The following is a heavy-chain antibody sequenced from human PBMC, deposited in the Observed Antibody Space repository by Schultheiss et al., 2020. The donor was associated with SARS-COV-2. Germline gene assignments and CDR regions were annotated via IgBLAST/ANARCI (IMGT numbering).Heavy chain of an antibody. CDR3: ASFPHYYDRSSFYLDY. J-gene: IGHJ4*02. D-gene: IGHD3-22*01. CDR2: IIPIFGTA. V-gene: IGHV1-69*13. Sequence: SVKVSCKASGGTFSSYAISWVRQAPGQGLEWMGGIIPIFGTANYAQKFQGRVTITADESTSTAYMELSSLRSEDTAVYYCASFPHYYDRSSFYLDYWGQGTLVTVSS. CDR1: GGTFSSYA.